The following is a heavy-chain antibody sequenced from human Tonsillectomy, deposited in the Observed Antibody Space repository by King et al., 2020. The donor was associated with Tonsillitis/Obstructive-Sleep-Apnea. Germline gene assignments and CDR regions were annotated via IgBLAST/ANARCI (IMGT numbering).Heavy chain of an antibody. V-gene: IGHV4-59*01. CDR3: ASTPYYYDSSGQIGGAFDI. CDR2: IDYSGST. CDR1: GGSISSYY. Sequence: QLQESGPGLVKPSETLSLTCTVSGGSISSYYWSWIRQPPGKGLEWIGDIDYSGSTNYNPSLKSRVTISVDTSKNQFSLKLSSVTAADTAVYYCASTPYYYDSSGQIGGAFDIWGQGTMVTVSS. D-gene: IGHD3-22*01. J-gene: IGHJ3*02.